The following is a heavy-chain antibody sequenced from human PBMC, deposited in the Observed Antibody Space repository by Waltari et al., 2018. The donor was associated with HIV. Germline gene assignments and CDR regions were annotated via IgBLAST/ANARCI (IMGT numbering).Heavy chain of an antibody. CDR2: ISDSTGRT. CDR3: AKDEAGAGSPEVWFDP. CDR1: GSTFSSYA. V-gene: IGHV3-23*01. D-gene: IGHD6-13*01. J-gene: IGHJ5*02. Sequence: EMQLLESGGGLVQPGGSLRLSCAASGSTFSSYAIHWVRQAPGKGLEWVSGISDSTGRTYYGDSVKGRFTISRDNSKNTLYLQMSSLRVEDTAIYYCAKDEAGAGSPEVWFDPWGQGTLVTVSS.